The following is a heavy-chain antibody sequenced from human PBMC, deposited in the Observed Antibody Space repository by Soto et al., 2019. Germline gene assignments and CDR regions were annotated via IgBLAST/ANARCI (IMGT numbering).Heavy chain of an antibody. V-gene: IGHV1-8*01. CDR3: AGGVKYGAYSRWFDP. D-gene: IGHD4-17*01. CDR2: MSPNSGNT. Sequence: QVQLVQSGAEVRKPGASVKVSCKASGYTFTSYDINWVRQATGQGLEYLGWMSPNSGNTGYVQKFQGRVTMTWDTSITTAYIELSSLRSEDTAVYFCAGGVKYGAYSRWFDPWGQGTLVTVSS. J-gene: IGHJ5*02. CDR1: GYTFTSYD.